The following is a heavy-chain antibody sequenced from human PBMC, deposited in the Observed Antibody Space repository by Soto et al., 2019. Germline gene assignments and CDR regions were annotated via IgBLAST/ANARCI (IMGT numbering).Heavy chain of an antibody. D-gene: IGHD6-19*01. Sequence: SVKVSCKASGGTFSSYAISWVRQAPGQGLEWMGGIIPIFGTANYAQKFQGRVTITADESTSTAYMELSSLRSEDTAVYYCATDPVRVSSGFQDRFDPWGQGTLVTVSS. CDR2: IIPIFGTA. CDR1: GGTFSSYA. J-gene: IGHJ5*02. V-gene: IGHV1-69*13. CDR3: ATDPVRVSSGFQDRFDP.